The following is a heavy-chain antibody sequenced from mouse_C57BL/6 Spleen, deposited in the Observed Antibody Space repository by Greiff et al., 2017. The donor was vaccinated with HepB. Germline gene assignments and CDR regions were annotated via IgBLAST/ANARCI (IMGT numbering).Heavy chain of an antibody. D-gene: IGHD1-1*01. Sequence: VQLQQSGAELVRPGASVTLSCKASGYTFTDYEMHWVKQTPVHGLEWIGAIDPETGGTAYNQKFKGKAILTADKSSSTAYMELRSLTSEDSAVYYCTVYYYGSSFVRNAMDYWGQRTSVTVSS. V-gene: IGHV1-15*01. CDR3: TVYYYGSSFVRNAMDY. J-gene: IGHJ4*01. CDR1: GYTFTDYE. CDR2: IDPETGGT.